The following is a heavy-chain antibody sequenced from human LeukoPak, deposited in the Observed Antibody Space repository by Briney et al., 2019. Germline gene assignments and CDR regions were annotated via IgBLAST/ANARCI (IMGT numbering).Heavy chain of an antibody. J-gene: IGHJ4*02. Sequence: GGSLRLSCAASGFTFSSFAMTWVRQAPGKGLEWVSGFDGNGPNTYYADSVKGRWTISRDNSRNTLYLEINSLRPEDTAIYYCAKPRTTGLGWAQFDYWGQGSLVTVSS. CDR1: GFTFSSFA. D-gene: IGHD2-8*02. CDR2: FDGNGPNT. CDR3: AKPRTTGLGWAQFDY. V-gene: IGHV3-23*01.